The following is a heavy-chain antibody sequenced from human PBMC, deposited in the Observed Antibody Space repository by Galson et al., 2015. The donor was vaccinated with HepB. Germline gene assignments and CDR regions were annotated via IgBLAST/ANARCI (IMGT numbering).Heavy chain of an antibody. CDR3: ASFGGRNSIVGATTVDY. CDR1: GYTFTSYA. Sequence: SVKVSCKASGYTFTSYAMNWVRQAPGQGLEWMGWINTNTGNPTYAQGFTGRFVFSLDTSVSTAYLQISSLKAEDTAVYYCASFGGRNSIVGATTVDYWGQGTLVTVSS. J-gene: IGHJ4*02. D-gene: IGHD1-26*01. V-gene: IGHV7-4-1*02. CDR2: INTNTGNP.